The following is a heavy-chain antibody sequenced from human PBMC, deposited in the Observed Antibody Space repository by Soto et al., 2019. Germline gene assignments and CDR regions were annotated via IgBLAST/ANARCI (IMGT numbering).Heavy chain of an antibody. CDR1: GFTFDDYA. CDR2: ISWNSGSI. CDR3: ARDEYGGAYDY. J-gene: IGHJ4*02. V-gene: IGHV3-9*01. D-gene: IGHD4-17*01. Sequence: EVQLVESGGGLVQPGRSLRLSCAASGFTFDDYAMHWVRQAPGKGLEWVSGISWNSGSIGYADSVKGRFTISRDNAKNSLYLQMNSLRAEDTALYYCARDEYGGAYDYWGQGTLVTVSS.